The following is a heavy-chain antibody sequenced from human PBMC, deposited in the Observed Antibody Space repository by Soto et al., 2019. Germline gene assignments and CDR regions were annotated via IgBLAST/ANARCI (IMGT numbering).Heavy chain of an antibody. Sequence: GGSLRLSCAASGFTFSSYSMNWVRQAPGKGLEWVSSISSSSSYIYYADSVKGRFTISRDNAKNSLYLQMNSLRAEDTAVYYCAREHDYGDYEVWFDPWGQGTLVTVSS. J-gene: IGHJ5*02. V-gene: IGHV3-21*01. CDR1: GFTFSSYS. CDR3: AREHDYGDYEVWFDP. D-gene: IGHD4-17*01. CDR2: ISSSSSYI.